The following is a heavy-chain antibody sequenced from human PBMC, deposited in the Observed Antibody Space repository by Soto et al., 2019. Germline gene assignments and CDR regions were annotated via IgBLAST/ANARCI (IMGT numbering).Heavy chain of an antibody. CDR3: ARDRDTSNWRNFDS. J-gene: IGHJ4*02. CDR2: VLPFLDIT. Sequence: QVQLVQSGSEVKKPGSSVRVSCKTSGDTFSIYTISWVRQAPGQGLEWMGRVLPFLDITSYSQRFQGRVTITADRSTPTAYMELTGVRSEDTAAYYCARDRDTSNWRNFDSWGQGTLVTVSS. V-gene: IGHV1-69*02. CDR1: GDTFSIYT. D-gene: IGHD6-13*01.